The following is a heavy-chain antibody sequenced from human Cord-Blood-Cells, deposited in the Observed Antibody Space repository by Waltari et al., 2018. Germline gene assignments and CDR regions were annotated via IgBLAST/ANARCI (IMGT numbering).Heavy chain of an antibody. V-gene: IGHV3-23*01. CDR3: AKVDGSRYFDL. CDR1: GFTCSRYA. J-gene: IGHJ2*01. CDR2: ISGSGDST. Sequence: EVHLLESGGGLVQPGGSLRLSCAASGFTCSRYAMSWVRQVPGKGLEWVSAISGSGDSTYYADSVKGRFTISRDNYKNTLYLQMNSLRAEDTAVYYCAKVDGSRYFDLWGRGTLVTVSS. D-gene: IGHD3-10*01.